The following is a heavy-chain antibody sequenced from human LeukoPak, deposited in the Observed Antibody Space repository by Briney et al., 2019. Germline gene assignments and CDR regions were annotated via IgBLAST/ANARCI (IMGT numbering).Heavy chain of an antibody. CDR2: IIPIFGTA. CDR1: GGTFSSYA. D-gene: IGHD3-22*01. J-gene: IGHJ3*02. V-gene: IGHV1-69*13. Sequence: ASVKVSCKASGGTFSSYAISWVRQAPGQGLEWMGGIIPIFGTANYAQKFQGRVTITADESTSTAYMELSSLRSEDTAVYYCARWKGLIYDSSGYYLSAFDIWGQGTMVTVSS. CDR3: ARWKGLIYDSSGYYLSAFDI.